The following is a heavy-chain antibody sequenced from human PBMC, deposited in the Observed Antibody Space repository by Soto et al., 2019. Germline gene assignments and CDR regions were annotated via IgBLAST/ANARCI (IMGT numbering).Heavy chain of an antibody. J-gene: IGHJ3*02. CDR1: GFTFSSYG. V-gene: IGHV3-30*18. Sequence: QVPLVESGGGVVQPGRSLRLSCAASGFTFSSYGMHWVRQAPGKGLEWVAVISYDGSNKYYADSVKGRFTISRDNSKNTLYLQMNSLRAEDTAVYYCAKDLSGYLDAFDIWGQGTMVTVSS. D-gene: IGHD3-22*01. CDR3: AKDLSGYLDAFDI. CDR2: ISYDGSNK.